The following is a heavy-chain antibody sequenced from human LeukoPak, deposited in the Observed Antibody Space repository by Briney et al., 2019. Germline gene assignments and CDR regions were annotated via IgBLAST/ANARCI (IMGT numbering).Heavy chain of an antibody. V-gene: IGHV4-34*01. CDR3: ARGLGAARPPSGY. J-gene: IGHJ4*02. D-gene: IGHD6-6*01. CDR2: INHSGST. CDR1: GGSFSGYY. Sequence: PSETLSITCAVYGGSFSGYYWSWIRQLPGKGLEWIGEINHSGSTNYNPSLKSRVTISVDTSKNQFSLKLSSVTAADTAVYYCARGLGAARPPSGYWGQGTLVTVSS.